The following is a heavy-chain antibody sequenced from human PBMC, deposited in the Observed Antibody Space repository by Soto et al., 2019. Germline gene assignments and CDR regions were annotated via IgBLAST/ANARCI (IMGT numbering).Heavy chain of an antibody. CDR1: GFTFSSYS. V-gene: IGHV3-21*04. D-gene: IGHD2-8*01. J-gene: IGHJ4*02. CDR2: ISSSSNYI. CDR3: AKLRDFVVLPAGILDY. Sequence: GGSLRLSCAASGFTFSSYSMNWVRQAPGKGLEWVSAISSSSNYIYYADSVKGRFTISRDDSKNTLYLQMNSLRTEDTAMYYCAKLRDFVVLPAGILDYWGPGTLVTVSS.